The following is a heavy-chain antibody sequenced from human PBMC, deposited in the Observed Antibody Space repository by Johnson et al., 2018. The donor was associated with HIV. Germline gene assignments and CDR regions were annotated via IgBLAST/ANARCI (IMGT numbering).Heavy chain of an antibody. D-gene: IGHD2-15*01. CDR2: IWYDGSNE. Sequence: QVQLVESGGGLVQPGGSLRLSCAAYGFTFSSYGMHWVRQAPGKGLEWVAVIWYDGSNEYFADSVKGRFTISRDNFKNTLYLQMNSMRAEDTAVYYCARDGRYCSGGSCPDAFDIWGQGTMVTVSS. CDR1: GFTFSSYG. J-gene: IGHJ3*02. V-gene: IGHV3-33*08. CDR3: ARDGRYCSGGSCPDAFDI.